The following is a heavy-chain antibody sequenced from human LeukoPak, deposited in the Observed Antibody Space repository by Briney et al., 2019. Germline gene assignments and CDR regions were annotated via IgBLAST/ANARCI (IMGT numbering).Heavy chain of an antibody. J-gene: IGHJ4*02. CDR2: INPSGGST. CDR3: ARDRGQTLPGGY. CDR1: GYTFTSYY. V-gene: IGHV1-46*01. D-gene: IGHD2-8*02. Sequence: ASVTVSCKASGYTFTSYYMHWVRQAPGQGLEWMGIINPSGGSTSYAQKFQGRVTMTRDTSTSTVYMELSSLRSEDTAVYYCARDRGQTLPGGYWGQGTLVTVSS.